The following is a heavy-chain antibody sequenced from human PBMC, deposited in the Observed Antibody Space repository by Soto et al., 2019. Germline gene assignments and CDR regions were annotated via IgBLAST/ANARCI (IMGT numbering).Heavy chain of an antibody. CDR2: IYYSGST. V-gene: IGHV4-39*01. J-gene: IGHJ6*02. Sequence: PXATLSLTCTVSGGSISSSSYYWGWIRQPPGKGLEWIGSIYYSGSTYYNPSLKSRVTISVDTSKNQFSLKLSSVAAADTAVYYCARQMVRDYNLYYYYGMDVWGQGTTVTVSS. CDR3: ARQMVRDYNLYYYYGMDV. CDR1: GGSISSSSYY. D-gene: IGHD3-10*01.